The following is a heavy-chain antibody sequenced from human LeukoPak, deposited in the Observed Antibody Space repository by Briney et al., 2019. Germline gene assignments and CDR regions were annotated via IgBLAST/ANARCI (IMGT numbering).Heavy chain of an antibody. V-gene: IGHV1-2*02. J-gene: IGHJ3*02. D-gene: IGHD2-8*01. CDR2: INPNSGGT. CDR1: GYTFTGYY. Sequence: GASVKVSCKASGYTFTGYYMHWVRQAPGQGLDWMGWINPNSGGTNYAQKFQGRVTMTRDTSISTAYMELSRLRSDDTAVYYCARDLHIVLMVYAMGSDAFDIWGQGTMVTVSS. CDR3: ARDLHIVLMVYAMGSDAFDI.